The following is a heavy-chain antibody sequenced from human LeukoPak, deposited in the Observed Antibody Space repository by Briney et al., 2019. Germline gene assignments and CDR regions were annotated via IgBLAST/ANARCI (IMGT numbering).Heavy chain of an antibody. CDR3: ARGHYDILTGYYEYAFDI. Sequence: PSQTLSLTCTVSGGSISSGGYYWSWIRQPPRKGLEWIGYIYYSGSTNYNPSLKSRVTISVDTSKNQFSLKLSSVTAADTALYYCARGHYDILTGYYEYAFDIWGQGTMVTVSS. V-gene: IGHV4-61*08. CDR2: IYYSGST. CDR1: GGSISSGGYY. D-gene: IGHD3-9*01. J-gene: IGHJ3*02.